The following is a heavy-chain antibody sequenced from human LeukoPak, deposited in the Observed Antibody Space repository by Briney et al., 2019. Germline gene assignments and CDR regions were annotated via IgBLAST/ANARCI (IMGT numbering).Heavy chain of an antibody. D-gene: IGHD1-26*01. CDR3: ARRQYMGATTGPYYYYYYGMDV. Sequence: SETLSLTCTVSGGSISSYYWSWIRQPPGKGLEWIGYIYYSGSTNYNPSLKSRVTISVDTSKNQFSLKLSSVTAADTAVYYCARRQYMGATTGPYYYYYYGMDVWGQGTTVTVSS. V-gene: IGHV4-59*08. CDR1: GGSISSYY. J-gene: IGHJ6*02. CDR2: IYYSGST.